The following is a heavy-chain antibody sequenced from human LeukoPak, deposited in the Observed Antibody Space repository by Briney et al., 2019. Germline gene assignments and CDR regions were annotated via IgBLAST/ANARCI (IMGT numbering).Heavy chain of an antibody. D-gene: IGHD2-2*01. CDR3: ARDIPATTILRHPPTAGGNN. J-gene: IGHJ4*02. CDR2: ISYDVNYK. V-gene: IGHV3-30*04. Sequence: GGSLRLSCVASGFTFSSYSMHWVRQAPGKGLEWVAVISYDVNYKYYADSVKGRFTISRDNSKNTLYLQMNSLRPEDTALYYCARDIPATTILRHPPTAGGNNWGQGTLVTVSS. CDR1: GFTFSSYS.